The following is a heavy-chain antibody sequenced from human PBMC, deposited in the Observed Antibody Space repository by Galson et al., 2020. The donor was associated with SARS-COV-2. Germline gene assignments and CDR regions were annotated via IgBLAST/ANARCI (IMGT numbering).Heavy chain of an antibody. CDR2: LSASGGST. V-gene: IGHV3-23*01. D-gene: IGHD3-3*01. CDR3: AKDGGLWRDDCWTGYYPYVDY. CDR1: GFTFSSYA. J-gene: IGHJ4*02. Sequence: GESLKISCAASGFTFSSYAMSWVRQAPGTGLEWVSALSASGGSTYSADSVQGRFTLPRDNSKNTLHLQLNSLRAEDTAVYYGAKDGGLWRDDCWTGYYPYVDYWGQGTLVASPS.